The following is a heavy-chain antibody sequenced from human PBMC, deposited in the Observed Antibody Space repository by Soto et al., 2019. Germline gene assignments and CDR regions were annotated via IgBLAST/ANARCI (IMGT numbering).Heavy chain of an antibody. Sequence: XGTLSLTCAVYGGSFSGYYWSWIRQPPGKGPEWIGEINHSGSTNYNPSLKSRVTISVDTSKNQFSLKLSSVTAADTAVYYCARSSWYLQLALDPWGQGTLVTVSS. CDR1: GGSFSGYY. CDR3: ARSSWYLQLALDP. V-gene: IGHV4-34*01. CDR2: INHSGST. J-gene: IGHJ5*02. D-gene: IGHD6-13*01.